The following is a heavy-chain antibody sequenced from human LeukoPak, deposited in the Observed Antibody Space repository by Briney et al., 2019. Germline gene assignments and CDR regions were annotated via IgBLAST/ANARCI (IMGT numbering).Heavy chain of an antibody. Sequence: GGSLRLSCVASGFTVSNNCISWVRQAPGKGLEWVSVIYTGGTTYYADSVKCRFTISRDTSKNTLYLQMNSLRAEDTAVYNCASDKAWNYLGYWGQGTLVTVSS. CDR3: ASDKAWNYLGY. V-gene: IGHV3-53*01. D-gene: IGHD1-1*01. J-gene: IGHJ4*02. CDR2: IYTGGTT. CDR1: GFTVSNNC.